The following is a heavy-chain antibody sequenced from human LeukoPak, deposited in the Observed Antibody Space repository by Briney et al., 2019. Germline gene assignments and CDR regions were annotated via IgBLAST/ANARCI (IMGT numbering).Heavy chain of an antibody. D-gene: IGHD6-13*01. Sequence: GGSLRLSCAASGFTFSSYSMNWVRQAPGKGLDWVSSISSSSSYIYYADSVKGRFTISRDNAKNSLYLQMNSLRAEDTAVYYCAREGIAAAGTGGDYWGQGTLVTVSS. CDR2: ISSSSSYI. J-gene: IGHJ4*02. V-gene: IGHV3-21*01. CDR1: GFTFSSYS. CDR3: AREGIAAAGTGGDY.